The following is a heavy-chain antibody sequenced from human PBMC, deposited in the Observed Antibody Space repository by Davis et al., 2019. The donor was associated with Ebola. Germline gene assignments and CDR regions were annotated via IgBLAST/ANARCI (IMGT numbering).Heavy chain of an antibody. CDR1: GFTSSSYW. V-gene: IGHV3-7*01. Sequence: GASLKTSCAASGFTSSSYWMSWLRQAPGKGLEWVANIKQDGSAKYYVDFVKGRFTISRDNAKNALYLQMNSLRAEDTAVYYCASDSPYYDFWSGYYTYWGQGTLVTVSS. J-gene: IGHJ4*02. CDR2: IKQDGSAK. CDR3: ASDSPYYDFWSGYYTY. D-gene: IGHD3-3*01.